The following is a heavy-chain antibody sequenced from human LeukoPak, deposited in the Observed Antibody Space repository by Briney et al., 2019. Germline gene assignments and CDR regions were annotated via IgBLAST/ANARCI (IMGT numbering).Heavy chain of an antibody. CDR2: ISGGGGST. D-gene: IGHD3-10*01. J-gene: IGHJ4*02. V-gene: IGHV3-23*01. CDR3: AKYPPFSRNRYYYLDY. Sequence: QAGGSLRLSCAASGLTFSIYAMSWVRQAPGKGLEWVSGISGGGGSTYYADSVKGRFTISRDNSKNTLYLQMNSLRAEDTAVYFYAKYPPFSRNRYYYLDYWGLGTLVTVSS. CDR1: GLTFSIYA.